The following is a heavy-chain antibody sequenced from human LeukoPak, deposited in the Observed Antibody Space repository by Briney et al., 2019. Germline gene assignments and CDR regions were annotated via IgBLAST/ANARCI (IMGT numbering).Heavy chain of an antibody. Sequence: GGSLRLSCAASGFTFSSYAMHWVRQAPGKGLEGVAVISYDGSNKYYADSVKGRLTISRDNSKNTLYLQMNSLRDEDTAVYYCARGPSSSWYYFYYWGQGTLVTVSS. J-gene: IGHJ4*02. CDR2: ISYDGSNK. CDR3: ARGPSSSWYYFYY. D-gene: IGHD6-13*01. CDR1: GFTFSSYA. V-gene: IGHV3-30-3*01.